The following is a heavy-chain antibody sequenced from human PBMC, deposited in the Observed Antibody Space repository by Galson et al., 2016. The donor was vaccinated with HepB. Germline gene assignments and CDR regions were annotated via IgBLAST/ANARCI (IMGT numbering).Heavy chain of an antibody. Sequence: TLSLTCAVSGGSISSGGHSWSWIRQPPGKGLEWIGYIFHSGSTYYNPSLKSRVTISVARSKNQFSLKMNSVTAADTAVYYCARGFGTVVAPFDYWGQGTLVTVSS. CDR1: GGSISSGGHS. V-gene: IGHV4-30-2*01. CDR2: IFHSGST. J-gene: IGHJ4*02. D-gene: IGHD4-23*01. CDR3: ARGFGTVVAPFDY.